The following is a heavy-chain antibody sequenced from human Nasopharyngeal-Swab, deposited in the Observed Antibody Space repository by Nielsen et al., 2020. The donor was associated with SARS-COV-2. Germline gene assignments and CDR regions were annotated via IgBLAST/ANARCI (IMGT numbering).Heavy chain of an antibody. V-gene: IGHV3-69-1*01. Sequence: VRQMPGKGLEWVSSISSSSTIYYADSVKGRFTISRDDSKNTLYLQMNSLRAEDTAVYYCARESSWPKGGFDYWGQGTLVTVSS. D-gene: IGHD2-15*01. J-gene: IGHJ4*02. CDR2: ISSSSTI. CDR3: ARESSWPKGGFDY.